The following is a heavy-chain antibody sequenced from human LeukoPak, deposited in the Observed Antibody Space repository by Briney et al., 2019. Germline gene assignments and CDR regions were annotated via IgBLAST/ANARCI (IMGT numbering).Heavy chain of an antibody. Sequence: PGRSLRLSCAASGFTLSSSGMHWVRQAPGKGLEWVAVIWGDENHKYYGDSVRGRFTISRDNAKSTLYLQMDSLRVEDTAVYYCARDVGSAPFDYWGQGTLVTVSS. D-gene: IGHD6-25*01. J-gene: IGHJ4*02. CDR3: ARDVGSAPFDY. V-gene: IGHV3-33*01. CDR1: GFTLSSSG. CDR2: IWGDENHK.